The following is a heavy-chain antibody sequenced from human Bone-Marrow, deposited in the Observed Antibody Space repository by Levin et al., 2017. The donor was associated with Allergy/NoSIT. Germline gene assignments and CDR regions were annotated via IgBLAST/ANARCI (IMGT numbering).Heavy chain of an antibody. CDR2: FCSSGST. V-gene: IGHV4-39*07. J-gene: IGHJ1*01. CDR1: GGSISSSNYC. CDR3: ARAPSYNDHEYFQH. Sequence: SQTLSLTCTVSGGSISSSNYCWGWIRQPPGKGLEWIGSFCSSGSTYYYPSLKSRVTISVDTSKNQFSLKLSSVTAADTAVYYCARAPSYNDHEYFQHWGQGTLVTVSS. D-gene: IGHD5-24*01.